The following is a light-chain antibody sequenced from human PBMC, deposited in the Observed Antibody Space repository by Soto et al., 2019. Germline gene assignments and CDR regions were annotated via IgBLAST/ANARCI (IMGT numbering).Light chain of an antibody. CDR3: SAYTDSRTYV. Sequence: QSALTQPASVSGSPGQSITISCTGTSSDLGSSRYVSWYQHHPGNAPKLIISEVSNRPSGVSHRFSGSKSGNMASLTISGLQAEDEAYYYCSAYTDSRTYVFGTGTKLTV. CDR2: EVS. CDR1: SSDLGSSRY. V-gene: IGLV2-14*01. J-gene: IGLJ1*01.